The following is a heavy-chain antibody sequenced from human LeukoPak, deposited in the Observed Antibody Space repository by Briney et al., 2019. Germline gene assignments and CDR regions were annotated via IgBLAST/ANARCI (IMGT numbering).Heavy chain of an antibody. D-gene: IGHD3-3*01. CDR2: MNPDSGDT. CDR3: ARVIEPWSGYYLENPFDA. CDR1: AYTFTDHY. V-gene: IGHV1-2*02. J-gene: IGHJ5*02. Sequence: ASVKVACKASAYTFTDHYIHWVRLPAGQGLEWMGWMNPDSGDTNYAQKFKGRVSMSRHTSINTTWMDLTRLTTDDTAVSFRARVIEPWSGYYLENPFDAWGQGTLVTVSS.